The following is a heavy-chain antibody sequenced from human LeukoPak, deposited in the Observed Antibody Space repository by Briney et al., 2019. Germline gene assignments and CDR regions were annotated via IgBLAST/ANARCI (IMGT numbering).Heavy chain of an antibody. V-gene: IGHV1-46*01. Sequence: ASVKVSCKASGYTFTSYYMHWVRQAPGQGLEWMGIINPSGGSTSYAQKFQGRVTMTGDMSTSTVYMELSSLRSEDTAVYYCARDRAYGDYEGVFDYWGQGTLVTVSS. CDR2: INPSGGST. CDR3: ARDRAYGDYEGVFDY. D-gene: IGHD4-17*01. CDR1: GYTFTSYY. J-gene: IGHJ4*02.